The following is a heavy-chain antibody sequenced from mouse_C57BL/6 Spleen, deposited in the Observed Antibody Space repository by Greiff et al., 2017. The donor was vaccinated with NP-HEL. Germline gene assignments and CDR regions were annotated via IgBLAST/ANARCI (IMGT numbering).Heavy chain of an antibody. CDR1: GFSLTSYG. Sequence: VQLQQSGPGLVQPSQSLSITCTVSGFSLTSYGVHWVRQSPGKGLEWLGVIWSGGGTDYNAAFISRLSISKDNSKSKVSFKMNSLQADDTAIYYCARIGIYDGYYEGLDYWGQGTTLTVSS. CDR3: ARIGIYDGYYEGLDY. D-gene: IGHD2-3*01. V-gene: IGHV2-2*01. CDR2: IWSGGGT. J-gene: IGHJ2*01.